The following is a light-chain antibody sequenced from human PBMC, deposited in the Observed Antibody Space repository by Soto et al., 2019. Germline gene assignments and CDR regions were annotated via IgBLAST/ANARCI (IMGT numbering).Light chain of an antibody. Sequence: NFMLTQPHSVSESPGKTVIISCTRSSGSIASNYVQWYQQRPGSSPTTVSYEDNQIPSGVPDRFSGSIDSSSNSASLTISGLETEDEADYFCQSYDATNQVLGGGTKVTVL. CDR3: QSYDATNQV. J-gene: IGLJ3*02. CDR1: SGSIASNY. CDR2: EDN. V-gene: IGLV6-57*01.